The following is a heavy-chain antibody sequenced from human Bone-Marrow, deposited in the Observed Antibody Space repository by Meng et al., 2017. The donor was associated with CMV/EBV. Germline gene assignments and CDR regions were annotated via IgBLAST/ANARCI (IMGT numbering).Heavy chain of an antibody. Sequence: SGPTLAKPTETLTLTCTVSGFSLSNTRMGVSWIRQPPGKALEWLAHIFSNDERSYNTSLKSSLTISKDTSKSQVVLTMTNMDPVDTATYYCARVRWEYDFPKRYFDLWGRGTLVTVS. CDR3: ARVRWEYDFPKRYFDL. J-gene: IGHJ2*01. V-gene: IGHV2-26*01. CDR2: IFSNDER. CDR1: GFSLSNTRMG. D-gene: IGHD3-3*01.